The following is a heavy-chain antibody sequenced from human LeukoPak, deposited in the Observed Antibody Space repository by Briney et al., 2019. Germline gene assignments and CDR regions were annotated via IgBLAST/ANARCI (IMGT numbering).Heavy chain of an antibody. CDR3: ARGLSGIAGYTYGRGTDY. CDR1: GFAFSSHW. Sequence: GGSLRLSCAASGFAFSSHWMSWVRQAPGKGLEWVANIKKDGSEKYYVDAVKGRFTISRDNAKTSLYLQMNSLRAEDTAVYYCARGLSGIAGYTYGRGTDYWGQGTLVTVSS. J-gene: IGHJ4*02. D-gene: IGHD5-18*01. V-gene: IGHV3-7*01. CDR2: IKKDGSEK.